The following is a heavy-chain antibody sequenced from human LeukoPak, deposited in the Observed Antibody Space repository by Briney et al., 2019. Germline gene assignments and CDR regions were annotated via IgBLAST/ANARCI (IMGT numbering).Heavy chain of an antibody. J-gene: IGHJ3*02. V-gene: IGHV4-59*01. CDR2: IYYSGST. CDR1: GGSINSYY. CDR3: ARAFGYDSSGYYYNDAFDI. Sequence: PSETLSLTCTVSGGSINSYYWSWIRQPPGKGLEWIGYIYYSGSTNYNPSLKSRVTISVDTSKNQFSLKLSSVIAADTAVYYCARAFGYDSSGYYYNDAFDIWGQGKMVTVS. D-gene: IGHD3-22*01.